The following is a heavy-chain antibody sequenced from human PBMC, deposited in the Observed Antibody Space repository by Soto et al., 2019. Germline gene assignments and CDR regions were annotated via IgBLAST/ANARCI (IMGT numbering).Heavy chain of an antibody. J-gene: IGHJ4*02. V-gene: IGHV4-39*01. Sequence: PSETLSLTCAVSGGSTSGSYYYWGWLRQSPGTGPEWIGSVFYTGFTSYNPSLESRVSVSVDTSKNQFSLKVHGVSAADSAVYSCATSQKGYNWNYFDNWGQGALVTVSS. CDR1: GGSTSGSYYY. CDR2: VFYTGFT. D-gene: IGHD1-20*01. CDR3: ATSQKGYNWNYFDN.